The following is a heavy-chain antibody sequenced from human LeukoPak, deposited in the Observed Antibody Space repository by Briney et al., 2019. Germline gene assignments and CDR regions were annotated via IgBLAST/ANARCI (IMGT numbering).Heavy chain of an antibody. V-gene: IGHV4-30-2*01. J-gene: IGHJ5*02. CDR2: IYHSGST. D-gene: IGHD6-13*01. CDR1: GGSISSGGYS. CDR3: ARVAGRGWFDP. Sequence: PSETLSLTCAVSGGSISSGGYSWSWIRQPPGKGLEWIGYIYHSGSTYYNPSLKSRVTISVDRSKNQFSLKLSSVTAADTAVYYCARVAGRGWFDPWGQGTLVTVSS.